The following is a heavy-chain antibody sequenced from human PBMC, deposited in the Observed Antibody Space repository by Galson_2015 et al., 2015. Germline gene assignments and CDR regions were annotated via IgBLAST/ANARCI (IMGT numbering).Heavy chain of an antibody. Sequence: SMRISCAASGFTFSSYGMSWVRQAPGKGLEWVSAISGSGGSTYDADSVKGLFTITRENSKNTLYLQMNSLRAEDTAVYYCAKNRGQKIAAAGDWGQGPLVTVSS. V-gene: IGHV3-23*01. CDR2: ISGSGGST. D-gene: IGHD6-13*01. J-gene: IGHJ4*02. CDR1: GFTFSSYG. CDR3: AKNRGQKIAAAGD.